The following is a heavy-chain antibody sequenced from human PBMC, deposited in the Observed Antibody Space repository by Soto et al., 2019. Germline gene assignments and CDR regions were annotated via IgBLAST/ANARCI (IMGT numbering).Heavy chain of an antibody. Sequence: SETLSLTCTVSGGSISSYYWSWIRQPPGKGLEWIGYIYYSGSTNYNPSLKSRVTISVDTSKNQFSLKLSSVTAADTAVYYCARTPGYSSGWYRYCYYGMDVWGQGTTVTVSS. V-gene: IGHV4-59*01. CDR1: GGSISSYY. D-gene: IGHD6-19*01. CDR3: ARTPGYSSGWYRYCYYGMDV. J-gene: IGHJ6*02. CDR2: IYYSGST.